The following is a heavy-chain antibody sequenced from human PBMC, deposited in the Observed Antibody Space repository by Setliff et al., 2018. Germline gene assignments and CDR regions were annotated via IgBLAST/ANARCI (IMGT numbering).Heavy chain of an antibody. Sequence: GGSLRLSCAASGFTFSNVWMSWVRQAPGKGLEWVGRIKSKTDGGTTDYAAPVKGRFTISRDDSKSIAYLQMNSLKTEDTAVYYCTRGASVDFWSGYPYYYYMDVWGKGTTVTVS. CDR3: TRGASVDFWSGYPYYYYMDV. CDR2: IKSKTDGGTT. J-gene: IGHJ6*03. D-gene: IGHD3-3*01. CDR1: GFTFSNVW. V-gene: IGHV3-15*01.